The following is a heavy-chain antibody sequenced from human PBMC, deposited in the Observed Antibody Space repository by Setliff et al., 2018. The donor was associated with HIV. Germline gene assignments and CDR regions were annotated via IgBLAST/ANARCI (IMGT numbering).Heavy chain of an antibody. D-gene: IGHD3-10*01. CDR3: ARSIYGSGTYPLDV. CDR2: IYYTGST. Sequence: SETLSLTCNYSGNSFSGYHWNWIRQPAGKGLEWLGRIYYTGSTEYNPSLKSRLTMSMDTSKDQFSLRLVSLTTADTAVYYCARSIYGSGTYPLDVWGPGTLVT. J-gene: IGHJ4*02. V-gene: IGHV4-4*07. CDR1: GNSFSGYH.